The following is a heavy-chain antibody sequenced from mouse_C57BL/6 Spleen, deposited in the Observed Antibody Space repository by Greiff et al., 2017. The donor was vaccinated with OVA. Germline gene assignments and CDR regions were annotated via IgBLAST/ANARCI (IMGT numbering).Heavy chain of an antibody. Sequence: VQLQQSGPGLVKPSQSLYLTCSVTGYSITSGYYWNWIRQFPGNKLEWMGYISYDGSNNYNPSLKYRITITSDTSKNQFFLKLNSVTTEDTATKYCARAFWDPYAMDYWGQGTSVTVSS. CDR1: GYSITSGYY. CDR3: ARAFWDPYAMDY. J-gene: IGHJ4*01. V-gene: IGHV3-6*01. CDR2: ISYDGSN. D-gene: IGHD4-1*01.